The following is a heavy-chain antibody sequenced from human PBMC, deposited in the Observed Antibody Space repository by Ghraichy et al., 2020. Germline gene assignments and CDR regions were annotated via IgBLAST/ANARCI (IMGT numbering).Heavy chain of an antibody. Sequence: SETLSLTCAVSGGSISSGGSSWSWIRQPPGKGLEWIGYSFHSGSTNYNPSLQSRVTISVDRSKNQFSLRLSSVTAADTAVYYCARVRYYDSSGHWFDPWGQGTLVTVSS. J-gene: IGHJ5*02. CDR2: SFHSGST. CDR3: ARVRYYDSSGHWFDP. D-gene: IGHD3-22*01. CDR1: GGSISSGGSS. V-gene: IGHV4-30-2*01.